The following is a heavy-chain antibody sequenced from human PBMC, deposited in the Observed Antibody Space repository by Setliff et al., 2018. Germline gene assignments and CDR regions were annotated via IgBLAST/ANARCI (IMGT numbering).Heavy chain of an antibody. CDR2: IITNTGKT. J-gene: IGHJ6*03. CDR3: AREGVDTRSSTDYRYYMDV. Sequence: ASVKVSCKASGYTFSTYGLHWVRQAPGQGPEWMGMIITNTGKTSYAQKFQGRVTMTADTSTGTGYMELRSLRSDDTAMYYCAREGVDTRSSTDYRYYMDVWGKGTTVTVSS. CDR1: GYTFSTYG. D-gene: IGHD5-18*01. V-gene: IGHV1-18*01.